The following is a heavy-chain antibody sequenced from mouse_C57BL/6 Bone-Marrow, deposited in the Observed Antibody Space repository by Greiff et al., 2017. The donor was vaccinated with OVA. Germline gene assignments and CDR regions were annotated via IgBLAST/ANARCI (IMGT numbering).Heavy chain of an antibody. CDR1: GYTFTSYW. V-gene: IGHV1-59*01. D-gene: IGHD3-2*02. CDR2: IDPSDSYT. J-gene: IGHJ2*01. CDR3: ARRLYFDH. Sequence: VKLQQPGAELVRPGTSVKLSCKASGYTFTSYWMHWVKQRPGQGLEWIGVIDPSDSYTNYNQKFKGKATLTVDTSSSTAYMQLSSLTSEDSAVYYCARRLYFDHGGQGTTLTVSS.